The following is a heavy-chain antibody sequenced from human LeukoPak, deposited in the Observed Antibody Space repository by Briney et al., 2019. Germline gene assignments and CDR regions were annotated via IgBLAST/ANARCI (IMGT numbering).Heavy chain of an antibody. CDR1: GYSISSGYY. CDR2: IYHSGST. CDR3: ARDTSGYYSPFGY. J-gene: IGHJ4*02. V-gene: IGHV4-38-2*02. D-gene: IGHD3-22*01. Sequence: PSETLSLTCAVSGYSISSGYYWGWIRQPPGKRLEWIGSIYHSGSTYYNPSLKSRVTISVDTSKNQFSLKLSSVTAADTAVYYCARDTSGYYSPFGYWGQGTLVTVSS.